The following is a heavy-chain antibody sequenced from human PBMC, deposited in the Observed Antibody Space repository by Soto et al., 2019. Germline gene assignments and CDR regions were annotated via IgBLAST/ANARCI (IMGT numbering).Heavy chain of an antibody. CDR2: ISSSGRNT. CDR3: ARGRSSSVYFDY. CDR1: GFAFSGYS. V-gene: IGHV3-11*01. Sequence: GGSLRHSCAASGFAFSGYSMNWIRKAPGKGLEWVSSISSSGRNTYYADSVEGRFTISRDNAKNTLYLQMNSLRAEDTAVYYCARGRSSSVYFDYWGQGTPVTVSS. J-gene: IGHJ4*02. D-gene: IGHD6-6*01.